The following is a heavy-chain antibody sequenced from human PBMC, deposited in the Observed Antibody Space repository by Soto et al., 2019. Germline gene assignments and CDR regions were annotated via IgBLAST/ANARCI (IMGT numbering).Heavy chain of an antibody. Sequence: ASVKVSCKASGYTFTSYAMHWVRQDPGQRLEWMGWINAGNGNTKYSQKFQGRVTITRDTSASTAYMELSSLRSEDTAVYYCATRQYDSSGYYHPDPFDIWGQGTMVTVSS. V-gene: IGHV1-3*01. D-gene: IGHD3-22*01. CDR3: ATRQYDSSGYYHPDPFDI. CDR1: GYTFTSYA. J-gene: IGHJ3*02. CDR2: INAGNGNT.